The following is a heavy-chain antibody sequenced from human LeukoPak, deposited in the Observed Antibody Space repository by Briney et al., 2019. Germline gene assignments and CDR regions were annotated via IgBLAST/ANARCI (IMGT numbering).Heavy chain of an antibody. V-gene: IGHV3-7*01. CDR1: GFTFSSYW. J-gene: IGHJ6*03. D-gene: IGHD5-18*01. Sequence: PGGSLRLSCAASGFTFSSYWMSWVRQAPGKGLEWVANIKQDGSEKYYVDSVKGRFTISRDNAKNSLFLQMNSLRAEDTAVYYCARDGGYSYGAYYYYYYMDVWGKGTTVTVSS. CDR3: ARDGGYSYGAYYYYYYMDV. CDR2: IKQDGSEK.